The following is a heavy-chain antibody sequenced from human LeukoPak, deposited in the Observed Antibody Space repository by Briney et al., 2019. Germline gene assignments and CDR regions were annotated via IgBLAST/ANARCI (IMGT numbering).Heavy chain of an antibody. CDR1: GFTFSRYG. Sequence: PGGSLRLSCSASGFTFSRYGMHWVRQAPGKGLEYVSAIVSNGDSTYYADSVKGRFTISRDNAKNTLYLQMSSLRPDDTAVYYCARDEYSSGWYYFDYWGQGTLVTVSS. CDR3: ARDEYSSGWYYFDY. J-gene: IGHJ4*02. V-gene: IGHV3-64D*09. CDR2: IVSNGDST. D-gene: IGHD6-19*01.